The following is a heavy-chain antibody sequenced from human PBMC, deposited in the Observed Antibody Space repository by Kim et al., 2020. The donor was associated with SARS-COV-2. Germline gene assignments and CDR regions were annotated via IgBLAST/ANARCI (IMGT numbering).Heavy chain of an antibody. D-gene: IGHD3-16*02. V-gene: IGHV1-8*01. CDR3: ASGPVTELDY. Sequence: NTGHAQKVPGRVTMTRNTSISTAYMELSSLRSEDTAVYYCASGPVTELDYWGQGTLVTVSS. J-gene: IGHJ4*02. CDR2: NT.